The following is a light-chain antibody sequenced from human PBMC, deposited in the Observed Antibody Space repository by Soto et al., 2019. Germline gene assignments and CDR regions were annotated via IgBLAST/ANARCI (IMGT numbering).Light chain of an antibody. CDR1: SSNIGTGYD. CDR2: GNS. CDR3: QSYDSSLSGHYV. V-gene: IGLV1-40*01. Sequence: QAVLTQPPSVSGAPGQRVTISCTGSSSNIGTGYDVHWYQQLPGTAPKLLIYGNSNRPSGVPDRFSGSKSGTSDSLAITGLQAEDEADYYCQSYDSSLSGHYVFGTGTKLTVL. J-gene: IGLJ1*01.